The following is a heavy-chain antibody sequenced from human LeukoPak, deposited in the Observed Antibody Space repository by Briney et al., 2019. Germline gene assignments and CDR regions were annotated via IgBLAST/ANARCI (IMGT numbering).Heavy chain of an antibody. J-gene: IGHJ4*02. V-gene: IGHV4-59*01. CDR1: GGSISSYY. CDR2: IYYSGST. Sequence: SETLSLTCTVSGGSISSYYWSWIRQPPGKGLEWIGYIYYSGSTNYNPSLKSRVTISVDTSKNQFSLKLSSVTAADTAVFYCARGDDYGDYEAYWGQGTLVTVSP. CDR3: ARGDDYGDYEAY. D-gene: IGHD4-17*01.